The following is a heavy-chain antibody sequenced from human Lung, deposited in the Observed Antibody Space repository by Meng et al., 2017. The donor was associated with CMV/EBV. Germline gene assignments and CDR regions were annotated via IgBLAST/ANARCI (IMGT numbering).Heavy chain of an antibody. J-gene: IGHJ4*02. CDR3: ARVLFMGSYYFDY. Sequence: GESXKISCAASGFTFSSYSMNWVRQAPGKGLEWVSSISSSSYIYYADSVKGRFTISRDNAKNSLYLQMNSLRAEDTAVYYCARVLFMGSYYFDYWGQGTLVTVSS. V-gene: IGHV3-21*01. CDR2: ISSSSYI. CDR1: GFTFSSYS. D-gene: IGHD3-10*01.